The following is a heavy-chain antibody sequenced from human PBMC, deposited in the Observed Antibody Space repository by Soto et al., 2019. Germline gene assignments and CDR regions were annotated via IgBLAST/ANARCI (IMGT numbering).Heavy chain of an antibody. Sequence: TGGSLRLSCAASGFTFSSYAMSWVRQAPGKGLEWVSAISGSGGSTYYADSVKGRFTISRDNSKNTLYLQMNSLKTEDTAVYYCTTATLSSGDITMVRSVTKDYYYYYGMDVWGQGTTVTVSS. CDR3: TTATLSSGDITMVRSVTKDYYYYYGMDV. D-gene: IGHD3-10*01. CDR2: ISGSGGST. CDR1: GFTFSSYA. J-gene: IGHJ6*02. V-gene: IGHV3-23*01.